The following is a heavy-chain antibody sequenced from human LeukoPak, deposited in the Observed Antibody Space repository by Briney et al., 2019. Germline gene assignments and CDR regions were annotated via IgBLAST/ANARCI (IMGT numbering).Heavy chain of an antibody. J-gene: IGHJ4*02. V-gene: IGHV3-30-3*01. CDR3: AREGRWLQFNYFDY. CDR1: GFTFSSYA. D-gene: IGHD5-24*01. Sequence: GGSLRLSCAASGFTFSSYAMHWVRKAPGKGLEWVAVISYDGSNKYYADSVKGRFTISRDNSKNTLYLQMNSLRAEDTAVYYCAREGRWLQFNYFDYWGQGTLVTVSS. CDR2: ISYDGSNK.